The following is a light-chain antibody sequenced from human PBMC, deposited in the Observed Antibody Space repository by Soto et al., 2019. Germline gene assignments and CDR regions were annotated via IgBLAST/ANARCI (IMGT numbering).Light chain of an antibody. CDR1: QTISSW. CDR3: QHYNSYSEA. J-gene: IGKJ1*01. CDR2: KAS. Sequence: DIQMTQSPSTLFGSVGDRVNITCRPSQTISSWLAWYQQKPGKAPKLLIYKASTLKSGVPSRFSGSGSGTEFTLTISSLQPDDFATYYCQHYNSYSEAFGQGTKVDIK. V-gene: IGKV1-5*03.